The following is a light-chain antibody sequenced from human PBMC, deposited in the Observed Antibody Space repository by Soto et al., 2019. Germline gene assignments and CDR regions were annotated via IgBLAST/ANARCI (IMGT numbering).Light chain of an antibody. CDR1: QGVSGY. Sequence: EVVFTQSPFTLCLAPGERATLSCRASQGVSGYLAWYQQKPGQAPRLLVYDASTRATGIPARFSGSGSGTEFTLTISSLQPEDFATYYCQQSYSTATFGQGTRLEIK. V-gene: IGKV3-11*01. CDR3: QQSYSTAT. J-gene: IGKJ5*01. CDR2: DAS.